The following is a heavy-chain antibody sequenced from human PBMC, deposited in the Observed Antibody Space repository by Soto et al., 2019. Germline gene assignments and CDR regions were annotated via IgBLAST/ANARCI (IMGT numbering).Heavy chain of an antibody. CDR1: GFTFSSYA. Sequence: GGSLRLSCAASGFTFSSYAMSWVRQAPGKGLEWVSAISGSGGSTYYADSVKGRFTISRDNSKNTLYLQMNSLRAEDTAVYYCAKDTKPFSSSDYYFDYWGQGTLVTVSS. D-gene: IGHD6-6*01. J-gene: IGHJ4*02. CDR3: AKDTKPFSSSDYYFDY. V-gene: IGHV3-23*01. CDR2: ISGSGGST.